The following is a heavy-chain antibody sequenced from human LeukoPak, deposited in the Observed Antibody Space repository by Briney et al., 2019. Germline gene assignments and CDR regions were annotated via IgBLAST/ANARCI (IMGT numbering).Heavy chain of an antibody. Sequence: SETLSLTCTVSGGSISSGGYYWSWIRQHPGKGLEWIGYIYYSGSTYYNPSLKSRVTISVDTSKNQFSLKLSSVTAADTAVYYCARMKAAYYDSRGDDAFDIWGQGTMVTVSS. D-gene: IGHD3-22*01. CDR2: IYYSGST. V-gene: IGHV4-31*03. CDR1: GGSISSGGYY. CDR3: ARMKAAYYDSRGDDAFDI. J-gene: IGHJ3*02.